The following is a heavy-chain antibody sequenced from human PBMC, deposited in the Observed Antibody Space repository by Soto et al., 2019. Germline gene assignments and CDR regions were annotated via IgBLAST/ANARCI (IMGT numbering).Heavy chain of an antibody. CDR2: ISYDGRNK. CDR3: ARDSRSYDFWSGYPYYYYGMDV. Sequence: PGGSLRLSCAASGFTFRSYAMHWVRQAPGKGLEWVAVISYDGRNKYYADSVKGRFTISRDNSKNTLYLQMNSLRAEDTAVYYCARDSRSYDFWSGYPYYYYGMDVWGQGTTVTVSS. CDR1: GFTFRSYA. J-gene: IGHJ6*02. V-gene: IGHV3-30*14. D-gene: IGHD3-3*01.